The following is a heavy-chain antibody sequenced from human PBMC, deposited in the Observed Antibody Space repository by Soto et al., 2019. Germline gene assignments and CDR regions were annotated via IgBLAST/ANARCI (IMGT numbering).Heavy chain of an antibody. CDR2: ASPDGSST. J-gene: IGHJ5*02. CDR1: GFTFSNFL. D-gene: IGHD4-17*01. CDR3: ASHGSGDYFWFDP. V-gene: IGHV3-74*01. Sequence: HPGGSLRLSCAASGFTFSNFLVHWVRQAPGKGLVWVSRASPDGSSTSYADSVKGRFTISRDNAKNMLYMEMNSLRAEDTAVYYCASHGSGDYFWFDPWGQGTLVTVSS.